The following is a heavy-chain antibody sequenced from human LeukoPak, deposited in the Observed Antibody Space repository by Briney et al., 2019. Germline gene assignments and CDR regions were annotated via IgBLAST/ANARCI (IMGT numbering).Heavy chain of an antibody. CDR2: INHSGST. J-gene: IGHJ5*02. V-gene: IGHV4-34*01. D-gene: IGHD3-3*02. CDR1: GGSFSGYY. Sequence: SETLSLTCAVYGGSFSGYYWSWIRQPPGKGLEWIGEINHSGSTYYNPSLKSRVTISVDTSKKQFSLKLSSVTAADTAVYYCARASGRIFGVVTTNWFDPWGQGTLVTVSS. CDR3: ARASGRIFGVVTTNWFDP.